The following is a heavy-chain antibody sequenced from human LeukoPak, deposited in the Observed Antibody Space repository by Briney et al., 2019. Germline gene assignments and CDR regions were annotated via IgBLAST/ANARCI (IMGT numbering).Heavy chain of an antibody. J-gene: IGHJ4*02. D-gene: IGHD3-22*01. Sequence: SETLSLTCTVSGGSISSYYWSWIRQPPGKGLEWIGEINHSGSTNYNPSLKSRVTISVDTSKNQFSLKLSSVTAADTAVYYCARGPGMYYYDSSGYYFDYWGQGTLVTVSS. V-gene: IGHV4-34*01. CDR3: ARGPGMYYYDSSGYYFDY. CDR2: INHSGST. CDR1: GGSISSYY.